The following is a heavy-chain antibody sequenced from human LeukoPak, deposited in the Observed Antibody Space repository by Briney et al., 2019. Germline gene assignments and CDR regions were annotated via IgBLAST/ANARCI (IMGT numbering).Heavy chain of an antibody. J-gene: IGHJ5*02. Sequence: SETLSLTCTVPGGSISTYYWSWIRQPPGKGLQWIGYIYYSGSTNYNPSLKSRVTISVDTSKNQFSLKLSSVTAADTAVYYCARSQVYCSSTTCYVNWFDPWGQGTLVTVSS. CDR3: ARSQVYCSSTTCYVNWFDP. D-gene: IGHD2-2*01. V-gene: IGHV4-59*01. CDR2: IYYSGST. CDR1: GGSISTYY.